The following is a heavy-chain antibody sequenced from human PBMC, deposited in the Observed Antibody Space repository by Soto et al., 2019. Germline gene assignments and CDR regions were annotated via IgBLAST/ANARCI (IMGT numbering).Heavy chain of an antibody. J-gene: IGHJ6*02. CDR3: ARDEGVVVVTAQSPYYYYGMDV. V-gene: IGHV1-69*13. Sequence: VASVKVSCKASGGTFSSYAISWVRQAPGQGLEWMGGIIPIFGTANYAQKFQGRVTITADESTSTAYMELSSLRSEDTAVYYCARDEGVVVVTAQSPYYYYGMDVWGQGTTVTVS. CDR1: GGTFSSYA. D-gene: IGHD2-21*02. CDR2: IIPIFGTA.